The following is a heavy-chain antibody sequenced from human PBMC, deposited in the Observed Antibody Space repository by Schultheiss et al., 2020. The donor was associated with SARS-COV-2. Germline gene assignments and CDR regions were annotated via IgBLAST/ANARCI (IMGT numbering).Heavy chain of an antibody. V-gene: IGHV3-35*01. J-gene: IGHJ5*02. CDR2: VSWNGCRT. CDR3: TRNSTSSGWFDP. CDR1: GFTFSNSD. D-gene: IGHD6-6*01. Sequence: GGSLRLSCAASGFTFSNSDMSWVRQAPGKGLEWVSGVSWNGCRTHYADSVKGRFIISRDESRNTSYLQMNSLKIEDTAVYYCTRNSTSSGWFDPWGQGTLVTVSS.